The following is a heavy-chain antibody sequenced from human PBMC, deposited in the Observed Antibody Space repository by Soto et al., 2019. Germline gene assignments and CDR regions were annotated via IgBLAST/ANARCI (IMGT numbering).Heavy chain of an antibody. CDR1: GGSISSSSYY. CDR2: IYHSGNT. Sequence: SETLSLTCTVSGGSISSSSYYWSWIRQPPGKGLEWIGYIYHSGNTYYNPSLKSRVTISVDWSKNQFSLTLSSVTAADTAVYYCARGPPHHYWGQGTLVTVSS. V-gene: IGHV4-30-2*01. CDR3: ARGPPHHY. J-gene: IGHJ4*02.